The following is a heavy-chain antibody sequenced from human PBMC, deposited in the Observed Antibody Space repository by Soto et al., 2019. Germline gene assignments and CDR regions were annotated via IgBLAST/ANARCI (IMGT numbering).Heavy chain of an antibody. J-gene: IGHJ5*02. CDR2: IYWNDDK. V-gene: IGHV2-5*01. CDR3: ALKRGAALPWYWFDP. D-gene: IGHD6-6*01. CDR1: GFSLSTSGVG. Sequence: SVPTLVNPTQTLTLTCTFSGFSLSTSGVGVGWIRQPPGKALEWLALIYWNDDKRYSPSLKSRLTITKETSKNQVVLTMTNMDPVDTATYYCALKRGAALPWYWFDPWGKGTLVTVSS.